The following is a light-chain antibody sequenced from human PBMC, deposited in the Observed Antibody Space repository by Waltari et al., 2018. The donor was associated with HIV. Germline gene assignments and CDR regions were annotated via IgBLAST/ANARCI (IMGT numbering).Light chain of an antibody. J-gene: IGLJ3*02. CDR2: EVS. Sequence: QSALTQPASVSGSPGQSITISCTGTSIDVGGYNYVSWYQQHPGKAPKLMIYEVSNRPSGVSNRFSGSKSGNTASLTISRLQAEDEADYYCSSYTSSSTLVFGGGTKLTVL. V-gene: IGLV2-14*01. CDR3: SSYTSSSTLV. CDR1: SIDVGGYNY.